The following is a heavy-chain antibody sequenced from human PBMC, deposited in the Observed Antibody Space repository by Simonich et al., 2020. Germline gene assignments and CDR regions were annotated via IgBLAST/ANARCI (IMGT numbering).Heavy chain of an antibody. V-gene: IGHV3-7*01. D-gene: IGHD7-27*01. CDR2: KKQDGSEK. J-gene: IGHJ6*03. Sequence: EVQLVESGGGLVQPGGSLRLSCAASGFTFSSYWMSWVRQAPGKGLEWVANKKQDGSEKYYVDSVKGRFTISRDNAKNSLYLQMNSLGAEDTAVYYCARDGLGTAYYYYMDVWGKGTTVTVSS. CDR3: ARDGLGTAYYYYMDV. CDR1: GFTFSSYW.